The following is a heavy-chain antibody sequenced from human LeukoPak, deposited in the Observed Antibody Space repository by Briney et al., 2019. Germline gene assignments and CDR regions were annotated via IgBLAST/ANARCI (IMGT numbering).Heavy chain of an antibody. CDR1: GYTFTGYY. V-gene: IGHV1-2*02. J-gene: IGHJ4*02. D-gene: IGHD3-3*01. CDR3: AIESFWSGYYRLYYFVY. Sequence: ASVKVSCKASGYTFTGYYMHWVRQAPGQGLEWVGWINPNSGGTHYAQKFQGRVTMNRDTSISTAYMELSRLRSDDTAVYYCAIESFWSGYYRLYYFVYWGQGTLVTVSS. CDR2: INPNSGGT.